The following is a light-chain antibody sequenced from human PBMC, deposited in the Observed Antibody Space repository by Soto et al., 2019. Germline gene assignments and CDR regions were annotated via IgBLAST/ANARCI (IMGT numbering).Light chain of an antibody. V-gene: IGKV3-20*01. J-gene: IGKJ4*01. CDR1: QSVTSSY. Sequence: EIVLTQSPGTLSLSPVERATLSCRASQSVTSSYLAWYQQQPGQAPRLLIYGASSRATGIPDRFSGSGSGTDFSLTISRLEPEDFAVYYCQQYGSSPLTFGGGTKGDNK. CDR3: QQYGSSPLT. CDR2: GAS.